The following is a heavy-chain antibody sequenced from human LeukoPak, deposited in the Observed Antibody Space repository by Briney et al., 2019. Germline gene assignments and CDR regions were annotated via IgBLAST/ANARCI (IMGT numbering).Heavy chain of an antibody. CDR1: GGTFSSYA. CDR3: AREESPSYCTNGVCHRRHAFDI. CDR2: IIPIFGTA. V-gene: IGHV1-69*13. Sequence: SVKVSCKASGGTFSSYAISWVRQAPGQGLEWMGGIIPIFGTANYAQKFQGRVTITADESTSTAYMELSSLRSEDTAVYYCAREESPSYCTNGVCHRRHAFDIWGQGTMVTVSS. D-gene: IGHD2-8*01. J-gene: IGHJ3*02.